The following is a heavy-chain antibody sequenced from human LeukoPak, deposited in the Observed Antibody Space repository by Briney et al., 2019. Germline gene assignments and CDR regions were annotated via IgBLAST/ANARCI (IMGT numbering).Heavy chain of an antibody. J-gene: IGHJ4*02. CDR3: AREEFGSSSGFDY. CDR2: IYYTGST. Sequence: SETLSLTCTVFGGSISSYYWSWIRQPPGKGLEWIGYIYYTGSTNYNPSLKSRVTISVDTSKNQFSLRLSSVTAADTAVYYCAREEFGSSSGFDYWGQGTLVTVSS. V-gene: IGHV4-59*12. D-gene: IGHD6-6*01. CDR1: GGSISSYY.